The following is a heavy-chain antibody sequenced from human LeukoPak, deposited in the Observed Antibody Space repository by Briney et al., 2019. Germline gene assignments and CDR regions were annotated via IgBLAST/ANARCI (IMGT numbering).Heavy chain of an antibody. CDR2: ISSSETAT. D-gene: IGHD6-13*01. CDR1: GFTFSDYY. CDR3: ARVGTIAAAGSNDY. J-gene: IGHJ4*02. Sequence: PGGSLRLSCAVSGFTFSDYYMSWIRQAPGKGLEWVSYISSSETATSYADSVKGRFTISRDNAMNSLYLQMNSLRAEDTAVYYCARVGTIAAAGSNDYWGQGTLVTASS. V-gene: IGHV3-11*01.